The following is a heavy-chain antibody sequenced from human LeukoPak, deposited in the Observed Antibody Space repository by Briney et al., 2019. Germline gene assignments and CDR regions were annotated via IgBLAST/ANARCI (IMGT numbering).Heavy chain of an antibody. D-gene: IGHD3-10*01. V-gene: IGHV3-21*01. Sequence: GGSLRLSCTASGFTFSSYSMNWVRQAPGKGLEWVSSISSSSSYIYYADSVKGRFTISRDNAKNSLYLQMNSLRAEDTAVYYCARLTPGYGSGRGEVWFDPRGQGTLVTVSS. CDR1: GFTFSSYS. J-gene: IGHJ5*02. CDR3: ARLTPGYGSGRGEVWFDP. CDR2: ISSSSSYI.